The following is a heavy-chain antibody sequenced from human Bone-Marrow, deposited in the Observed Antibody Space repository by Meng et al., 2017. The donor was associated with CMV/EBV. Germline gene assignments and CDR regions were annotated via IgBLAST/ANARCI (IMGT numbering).Heavy chain of an antibody. CDR1: GVTFSSYA. CDR3: AKDRGYGDYRYYFDY. Sequence: SGVTFSSYAMSWVRQAPGKGLEWVSGISGSGGSTYYADSVKGRFTISRDNSMNTLHLQMNSLRAGDTAVYYCAKDRGYGDYRYYFDYWGQGTLVTVSS. V-gene: IGHV3-23*01. J-gene: IGHJ4*02. D-gene: IGHD4-17*01. CDR2: ISGSGGST.